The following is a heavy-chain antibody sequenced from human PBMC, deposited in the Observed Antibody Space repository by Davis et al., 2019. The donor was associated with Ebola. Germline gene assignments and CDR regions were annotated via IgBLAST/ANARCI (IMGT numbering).Heavy chain of an antibody. J-gene: IGHJ3*02. D-gene: IGHD1-1*01. CDR2: INGDGSGT. Sequence: PGGSLRLSCAASGFTLSSYWMHWFRQAPGKGLVWVSRINGDGSGTNYADSVKGRFTISRDNSKNTLYLQMNSLRAEDTAVYYCANPLAGTTGGAFDIWGQGTMVTVSS. CDR1: GFTLSSYW. V-gene: IGHV3-74*01. CDR3: ANPLAGTTGGAFDI.